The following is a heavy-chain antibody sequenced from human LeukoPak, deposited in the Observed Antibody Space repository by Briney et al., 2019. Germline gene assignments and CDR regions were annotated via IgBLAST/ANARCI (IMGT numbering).Heavy chain of an antibody. Sequence: QTGGSLRLSCAASGFTFSSYAMNWVRQAPGKGLEWVSAITGSGGRTYYADSVKGRFTISRDNSKNTLYLQMNSLRAEDTAVYYCARDYLGGYYYGSGSPFFDYWGQGTLVTVSS. CDR1: GFTFSSYA. CDR3: ARDYLGGYYYGSGSPFFDY. D-gene: IGHD3-10*01. CDR2: ITGSGGRT. V-gene: IGHV3-23*01. J-gene: IGHJ4*02.